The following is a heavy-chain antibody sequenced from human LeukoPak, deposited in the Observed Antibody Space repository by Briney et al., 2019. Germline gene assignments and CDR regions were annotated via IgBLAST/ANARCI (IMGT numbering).Heavy chain of an antibody. CDR2: ISSSSSYI. D-gene: IGHD2-8*01. CDR1: GFTFSSYS. V-gene: IGHV3-21*01. J-gene: IGHJ5*02. Sequence: GGSLRLSCAASGFTFSSYSMNWVRQAPGKGLEWVSSISSSSSYIYYADSVKGRLTISRDNAKNSLYLQMNSLRAEDTAVYYCARDLMVGATNWFDPWGQGTLVTVSS. CDR3: ARDLMVGATNWFDP.